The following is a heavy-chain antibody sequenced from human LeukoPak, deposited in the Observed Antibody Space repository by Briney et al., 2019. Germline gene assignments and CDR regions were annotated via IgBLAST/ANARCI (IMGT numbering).Heavy chain of an antibody. V-gene: IGHV4-4*02. CDR1: GGSISSSNW. J-gene: IGHJ3*02. Sequence: SGTLSLTCAVSGGSISSSNWWSWVRQPPGKGLEWIGEIYHSGSTNYNPSLKSRVTISVDKSKNQFSLKLSSVTAADTAVYYCARSPAGAILRGYSGYDGAFDIWGQGTMVTVSS. CDR3: ARSPAGAILRGYSGYDGAFDI. D-gene: IGHD5-12*01. CDR2: IYHSGST.